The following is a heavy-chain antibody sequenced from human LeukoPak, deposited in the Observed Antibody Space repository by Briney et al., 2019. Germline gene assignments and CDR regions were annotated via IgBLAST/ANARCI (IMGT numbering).Heavy chain of an antibody. J-gene: IGHJ5*02. CDR3: ARGPKTAALNWFDP. CDR1: GYTFTSYG. D-gene: IGHD2-2*01. V-gene: IGHV1-18*01. CDR2: ISAYNGNT. Sequence: ASVKVSCKASGYTFTSYGISWVRQAPGQGLEWMGWISAYNGNTNYAQKLQGRVTMTTDTSTSTAYMELRGLRSDDTAVYYCARGPKTAALNWFDPWGQGTLVTVSS.